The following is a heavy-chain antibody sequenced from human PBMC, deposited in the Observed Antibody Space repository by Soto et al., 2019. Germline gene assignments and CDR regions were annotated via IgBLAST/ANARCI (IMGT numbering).Heavy chain of an antibody. D-gene: IGHD6-19*01. CDR2: INSDGSST. J-gene: IGHJ6*02. Sequence: GSLRLSGTASGFTFSSYWMHWVRQAPGKGLVWVSRINSDGSSTSYADPVKGRFTISRDNAKNTLYLQMNSLRAEDTAVYYCARESVRAVAGLYYYGMDVWGQGTTVTVSS. CDR1: GFTFSSYW. CDR3: ARESVRAVAGLYYYGMDV. V-gene: IGHV3-74*01.